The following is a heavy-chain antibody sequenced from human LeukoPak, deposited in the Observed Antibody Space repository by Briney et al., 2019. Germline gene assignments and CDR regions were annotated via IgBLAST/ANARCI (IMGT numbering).Heavy chain of an antibody. V-gene: IGHV3-66*01. D-gene: IGHD1-26*01. CDR1: GLTASSNN. J-gene: IGHJ4*02. CDR2: IYSGGST. CDR3: ARDEAYHYYK. Sequence: GGSLRLSCEASGLTASSNNMSWVRQAQGKGLEWVSVIYSGGSTYYADSVKGRFTISRDNSKNTLYLQMNSLRAEDTAVYYCARDEAYHYYKWGQGTLVTVSS.